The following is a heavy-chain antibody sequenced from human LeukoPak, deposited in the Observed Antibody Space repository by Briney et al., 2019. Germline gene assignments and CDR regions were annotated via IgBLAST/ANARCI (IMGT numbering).Heavy chain of an antibody. V-gene: IGHV4-59*08. CDR1: GGSISSYY. Sequence: SETLSLTCTVSGGSISSYYWSWIRQPPGKGLEWIGYIYYSGSTNYNPSLKSRVTISVDTSKNQFSLKLSSVTAADTAVYYCARHRAYDYVWGSYRPHYFDYWGQGTLVTVSS. J-gene: IGHJ4*02. D-gene: IGHD3-16*02. CDR3: ARHRAYDYVWGSYRPHYFDY. CDR2: IYYSGST.